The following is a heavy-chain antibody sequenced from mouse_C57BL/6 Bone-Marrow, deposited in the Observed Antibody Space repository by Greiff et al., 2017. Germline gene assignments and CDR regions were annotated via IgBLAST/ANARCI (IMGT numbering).Heavy chain of an antibody. Sequence: EVKLMESGGGLVQPGGSMKLSCAASGFTFSDAWMDWVRQSPEKGLEWVAEIRNKANNHATYYAESVKGRFTISRDDSKSSVYLQMNSLRAEDTGIYYCTSYYSNPYAMDYWGQGTSVTVSS. V-gene: IGHV6-6*01. D-gene: IGHD2-5*01. J-gene: IGHJ4*01. CDR1: GFTFSDAW. CDR3: TSYYSNPYAMDY. CDR2: IRNKANNHAT.